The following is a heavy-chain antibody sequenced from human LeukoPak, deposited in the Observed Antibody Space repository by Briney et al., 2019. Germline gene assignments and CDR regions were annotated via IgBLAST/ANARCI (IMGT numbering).Heavy chain of an antibody. Sequence: GGSLRLSCAASGFTFSSYEMNWVCQAPGKGLEWVSYISSSGSTIYYADSVKGRFTISRDNAKNSLYLQMNSLRAEDTAVYYCARVSSTVTTVDYWGQGTLVTVSS. CDR3: ARVSSTVTTVDY. V-gene: IGHV3-48*03. CDR2: ISSSGSTI. J-gene: IGHJ4*02. D-gene: IGHD4-17*01. CDR1: GFTFSSYE.